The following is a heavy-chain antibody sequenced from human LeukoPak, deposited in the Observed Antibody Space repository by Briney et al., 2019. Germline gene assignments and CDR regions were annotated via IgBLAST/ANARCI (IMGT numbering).Heavy chain of an antibody. D-gene: IGHD5/OR15-5a*01. CDR1: GDSIGSYH. J-gene: IGHJ6*02. CDR2: VHYTWNT. V-gene: IGHV4-59*01. CDR3: ARVASKGGMDV. Sequence: PSETLSLTCSVSGDSIGSYHWSWIRQPPGKGLEWIGHVHYTWNTKYNPSLTGRVSISLDRSKNQFALSLSSLTAADMAVYYCARVASKGGMDVWGQGTTVIVSS.